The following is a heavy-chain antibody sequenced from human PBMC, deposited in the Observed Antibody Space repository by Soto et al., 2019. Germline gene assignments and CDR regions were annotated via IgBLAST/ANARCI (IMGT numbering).Heavy chain of an antibody. CDR3: ARMETFGSLNWFDP. CDR2: MNPGSGDT. Sequence: ASVKVSCKASGYSFTNNDVSWVRQATGQGLEWMGWMNPGSGDTGYAQKFQGRVTMTRDISIATAYMELSSLRSDDTAIYYCARMETFGSLNWFDPWGQGTLVAVSS. CDR1: GYSFTNND. D-gene: IGHD3-16*01. J-gene: IGHJ5*02. V-gene: IGHV1-8*01.